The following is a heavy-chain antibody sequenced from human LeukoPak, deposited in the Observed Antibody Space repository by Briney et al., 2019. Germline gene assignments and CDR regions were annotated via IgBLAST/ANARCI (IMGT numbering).Heavy chain of an antibody. CDR1: GFTFSSYG. J-gene: IGHJ4*02. CDR3: AKEASGTDSGYDGIFDY. V-gene: IGHV3-30*18. D-gene: IGHD5-12*01. Sequence: GGSLRLSCAASGFTFSSYGMHWVRQAPGKGLEWVAVISYDGSNKYYVDSVKGRFTISRDNSKNTLYLQMNSLRAEDTAVYYCAKEASGTDSGYDGIFDYWGQGTLVTVSS. CDR2: ISYDGSNK.